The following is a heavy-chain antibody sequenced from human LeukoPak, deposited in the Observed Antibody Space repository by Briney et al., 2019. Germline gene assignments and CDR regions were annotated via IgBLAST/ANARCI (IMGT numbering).Heavy chain of an antibody. J-gene: IGHJ4*02. CDR2: ISSSSSYT. CDR1: GFTYSYYY. V-gene: IGHV3-11*06. CDR3: ARIRSYDCSGLDY. Sequence: GGSRRLSCAASGFTYSYYYMNWIRQAPGKGLEWVSYISSSSSYTNYADSVKGRFTISRDNAKNSLYLQMNSLRAEDTAVYYCARIRSYDCSGLDYWGPGALVTVSS. D-gene: IGHD3-22*01.